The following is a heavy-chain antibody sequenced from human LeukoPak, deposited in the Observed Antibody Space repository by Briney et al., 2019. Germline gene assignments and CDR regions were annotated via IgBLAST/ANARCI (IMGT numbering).Heavy chain of an antibody. CDR2: ISGSGGST. D-gene: IGHD3-10*02. J-gene: IGHJ6*04. V-gene: IGHV3-23*01. CDR3: AELGITMIGGV. CDR1: GFTFSSYA. Sequence: GGSLRLSCAASGFTFSSYAMNWVRQAPGKGLEWVSAISGSGGSTYYADSVKGRFTISRDNSKNTLYLHMNSLRAEDTAVYYCAELGITMIGGVWGKGTTVTISS.